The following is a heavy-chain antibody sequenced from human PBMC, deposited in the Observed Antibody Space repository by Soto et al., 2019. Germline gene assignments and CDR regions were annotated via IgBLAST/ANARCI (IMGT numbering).Heavy chain of an antibody. V-gene: IGHV1-46*04. CDR1: GYTFTTHY. CDR3: ARAGENYGSGTFSLPLRYYFNS. D-gene: IGHD3-10*01. Sequence: QVQLVQSGTEVKKPGASVKVSCKASGYTFTTHYMHWVRQAPGQGLEWMGIINPSGGRTTYALKLQGRFTMTRDTSTNTVYVELTSLRSEDTAIYFCARAGENYGSGTFSLPLRYYFNSWGQGTPVTVSS. J-gene: IGHJ4*02. CDR2: INPSGGRT.